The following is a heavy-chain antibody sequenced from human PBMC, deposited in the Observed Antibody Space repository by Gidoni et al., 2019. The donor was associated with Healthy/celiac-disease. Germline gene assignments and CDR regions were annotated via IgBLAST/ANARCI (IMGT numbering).Heavy chain of an antibody. D-gene: IGHD1-1*01. Sequence: QLQLQDSGTGLVKPAETLSLTCTVSGGSISSSRYYWGWIRQPPGKGLEWIGSIYSSGSTYYNPSLKSRVTIAVDTSKTQFSLKLSSVTAADTAVYYCAKELPSGHWFDPWGQGTLVTVSS. CDR2: IYSSGST. CDR1: GGSISSSRYY. V-gene: IGHV4-39*02. CDR3: AKELPSGHWFDP. J-gene: IGHJ5*02.